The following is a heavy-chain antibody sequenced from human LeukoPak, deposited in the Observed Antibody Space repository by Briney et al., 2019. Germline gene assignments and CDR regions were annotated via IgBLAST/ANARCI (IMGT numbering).Heavy chain of an antibody. J-gene: IGHJ6*02. V-gene: IGHV5-51*01. CDR1: GYSFTSYW. CDR3: ARDRIAVAHRHYYYYGMDV. D-gene: IGHD6-19*01. CDR2: IYPGDSDI. Sequence: GESLKISCKASGYSFTSYWIGWVRQMPGKGLEWMGIIYPGDSDIKYRPSFQGQVTISADKSITTAYLQMNSLRAEDTAVYYCARDRIAVAHRHYYYYGMDVWGQGTTVTVSS.